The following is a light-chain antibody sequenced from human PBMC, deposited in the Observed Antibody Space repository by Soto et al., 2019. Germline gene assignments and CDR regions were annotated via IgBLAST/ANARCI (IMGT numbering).Light chain of an antibody. J-gene: IGKJ4*01. CDR2: KAS. Sequence: DIQMPQSPSTLSSTVGSRVTIPCRASQSISSWLAWYQQKPGKAPKLLIYKASSLESGVPSRFSGSGSGTEFTLTISSLQPDDFATYYCQQYNSYLLTFGGGTKVDI. V-gene: IGKV1-5*03. CDR1: QSISSW. CDR3: QQYNSYLLT.